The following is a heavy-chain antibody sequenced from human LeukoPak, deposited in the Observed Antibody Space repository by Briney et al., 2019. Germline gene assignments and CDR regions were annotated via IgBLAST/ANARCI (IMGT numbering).Heavy chain of an antibody. CDR2: IKSKTDGGTT. D-gene: IGHD2-2*01. J-gene: IGHJ6*02. CDR1: GFTFSSYA. V-gene: IGHV3-15*01. Sequence: GGSLRLSCAASGFTFSSYAMSWVRHAPGKGLEGVGRIKSKTDGGTTDYAAPVKGRFTISRDDSKNTLYLQMNRLKTEDTAVYYCTTPHRYCSSTSCYGQEGMDVWGQGTTVTVSS. CDR3: TTPHRYCSSTSCYGQEGMDV.